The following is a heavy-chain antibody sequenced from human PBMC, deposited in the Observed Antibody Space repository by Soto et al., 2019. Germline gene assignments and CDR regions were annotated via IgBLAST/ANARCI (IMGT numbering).Heavy chain of an antibody. V-gene: IGHV6-1*01. CDR1: GGSVSSNTAA. J-gene: IGHJ4*02. CDR2: TYYNSTWYT. D-gene: IGHD3-10*01. CDR3: ARNYYGSGSYYSSFDY. Sequence: PSQTVSLTCAISGGSVSSNTAAWNWIRQSPSRGLEWLGRTYYNSTWYTDYAVSVKSRMTINADTSKNHFSLNLNSVTPEDTALYYCARNYYGSGSYYSSFDYWGQGTLVTVSS.